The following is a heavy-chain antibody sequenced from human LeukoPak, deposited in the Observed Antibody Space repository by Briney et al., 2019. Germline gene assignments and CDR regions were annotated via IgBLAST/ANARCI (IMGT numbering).Heavy chain of an antibody. J-gene: IGHJ3*02. Sequence: QPGASLRLSCAASGFTFSSYAMSWVRQAPGKGLEWVSTITSSGGSTYYADSVKGRFTVSRDNSKNTLFLQTNSLSAEDTAVYYCAKGSLTIWYAFDIWGQGTMVTVSS. CDR2: ITSSGGST. CDR1: GFTFSSYA. CDR3: AKGSLTIWYAFDI. V-gene: IGHV3-23*01. D-gene: IGHD2-8*02.